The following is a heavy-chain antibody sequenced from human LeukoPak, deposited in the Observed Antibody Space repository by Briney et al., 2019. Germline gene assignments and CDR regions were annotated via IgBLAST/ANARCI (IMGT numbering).Heavy chain of an antibody. CDR2: IYYSGST. CDR1: GGSISSSSYY. J-gene: IGHJ4*02. CDR3: ARGGDIVLMGFDY. V-gene: IGHV4-39*07. Sequence: SETLSLTCTVSGGSISSSSYYWGWIRQPPGKGLEWIGSIYYSGSTYYNPSLKSRVTISVDTSKNQFSLKLSSVTAADTAVYYCARGGDIVLMGFDYWGQGTLVTVSS. D-gene: IGHD2-8*01.